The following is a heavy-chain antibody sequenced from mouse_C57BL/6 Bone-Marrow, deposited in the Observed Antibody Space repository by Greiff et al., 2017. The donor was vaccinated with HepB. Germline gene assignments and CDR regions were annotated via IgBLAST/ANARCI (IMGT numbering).Heavy chain of an antibody. CDR2: IYPGDGDT. J-gene: IGHJ4*01. Sequence: QVQLQQSGPELVKPGASVKISCKASGYAFSSSWMNWVKQRPGKGLEWIGRIYPGDGDTNYNGKFKGKATLTADKSSSTAYMQLSSLTSEDSAVYFCARSPHYYGSPYYAMDYWGQGTSVTVSS. CDR3: ARSPHYYGSPYYAMDY. CDR1: GYAFSSSW. D-gene: IGHD1-1*01. V-gene: IGHV1-82*01.